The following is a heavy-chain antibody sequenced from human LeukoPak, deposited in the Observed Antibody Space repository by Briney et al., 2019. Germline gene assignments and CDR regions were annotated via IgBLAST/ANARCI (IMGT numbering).Heavy chain of an antibody. CDR1: GYTFTSNY. J-gene: IGHJ4*02. Sequence: ASVKVSCKASGYTFTSNYIHWVRQAPGQRLEWMGWINAGNGNTKYSQKFQGRVTITRDTSASTAYMELSSLRSEDTAVYYCARVEMATAPFDYWGQETLVTVSS. V-gene: IGHV1-3*01. CDR3: ARVEMATAPFDY. D-gene: IGHD5-24*01. CDR2: INAGNGNT.